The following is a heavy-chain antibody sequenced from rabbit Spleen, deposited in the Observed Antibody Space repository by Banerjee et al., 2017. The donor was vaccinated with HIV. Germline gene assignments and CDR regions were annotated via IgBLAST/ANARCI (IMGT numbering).Heavy chain of an antibody. CDR3: ARDLDGVIGWNFGW. Sequence: QEQLEESGGGLVQPGASLTLTCKASGFSLSNNYVMCWVRQAPGKGPEWIACIASYGGSTYYASWAKGRFTISRSTSLNTVTLQMTSLTAADTATYFCARDLDGVIGWNFGWWGPGTLVTVS. CDR1: GFSLSNNYV. J-gene: IGHJ6*01. CDR2: IASYGGST. V-gene: IGHV1S47*01. D-gene: IGHD4-1*01.